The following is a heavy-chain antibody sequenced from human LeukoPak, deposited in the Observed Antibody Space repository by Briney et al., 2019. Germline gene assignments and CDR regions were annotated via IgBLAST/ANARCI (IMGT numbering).Heavy chain of an antibody. D-gene: IGHD5-18*01. CDR2: FDPEDGET. CDR3: ATVSYGYYHYGMDV. V-gene: IGHV1-24*01. J-gene: IGHJ6*02. CDR1: GYTLTELS. Sequence: ASVKVSCKVSGYTLTELSMHWVRQAPGKGLEWMGGFDPEDGETIYAQKFQGRVTMTEDTSTDTAYMELSSLRSEDTAVYYCATVSYGYYHYGMDVWGQGTTVTVSS.